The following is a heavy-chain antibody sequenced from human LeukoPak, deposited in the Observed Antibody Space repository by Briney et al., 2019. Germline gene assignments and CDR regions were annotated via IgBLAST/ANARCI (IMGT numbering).Heavy chain of an antibody. D-gene: IGHD6-19*01. CDR2: ISGYNGNT. Sequence: ASVTVSCKASGYTFTSYGISWVRQAPGQGLEWMGWISGYNGNTNYAQNLQGRVTMTTDTSTSTAYMELRSLRSDDTAVYYCARAFADPVVAGYDYWGQGTLVTVSS. CDR1: GYTFTSYG. J-gene: IGHJ4*02. V-gene: IGHV1-18*01. CDR3: ARAFADPVVAGYDY.